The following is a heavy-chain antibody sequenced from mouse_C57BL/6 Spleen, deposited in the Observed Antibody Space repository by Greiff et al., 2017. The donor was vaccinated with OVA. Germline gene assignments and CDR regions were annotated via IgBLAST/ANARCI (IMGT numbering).Heavy chain of an antibody. V-gene: IGHV1-59*01. Sequence: QVQLQQPGAELVRPGTSVKLSCKASGYTFTSYWMHWVKQRPGQGLEWIGVIDPSDSYTNYNQKFKGKATLTVDTSSSTAYMQLSSLTSEDSAVYYCARTSGYDYFDYRGQGTTLTVSS. CDR3: ARTSGYDYFDY. CDR1: GYTFTSYW. J-gene: IGHJ2*01. CDR2: IDPSDSYT. D-gene: IGHD3-2*02.